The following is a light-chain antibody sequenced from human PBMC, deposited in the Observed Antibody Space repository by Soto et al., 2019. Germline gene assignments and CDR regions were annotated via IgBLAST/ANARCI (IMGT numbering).Light chain of an antibody. V-gene: IGLV2-14*01. CDR3: FSYTNTNTLPV. CDR2: ELN. CDR1: GSDVGTYIY. Sequence: QSALTQPASVSGSPGQSITISCTGTGSDVGTYIYVSWYQQHPGKAPKLLIYELNNRPSGVSNRFSGSKSGNTASLTISGLRTEDESDYYCFSYTNTNTLPVFGTGTKVTVL. J-gene: IGLJ1*01.